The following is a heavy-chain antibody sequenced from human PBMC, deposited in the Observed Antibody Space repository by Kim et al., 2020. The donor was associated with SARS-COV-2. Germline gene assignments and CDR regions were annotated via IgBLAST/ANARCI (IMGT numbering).Heavy chain of an antibody. CDR2: IKSKTDGGTT. J-gene: IGHJ6*04. Sequence: GGSLRLSCAASGFTFSNAWMSWVRQAPGKGLEWVGRIKSKTDGGTTDYAAPVKGRFTISRDDSKNTLYLQMNSLKTEDTAVYYCTSGAVVVPAASGYYYDYGMDVWGEGTTVTVSS. CDR1: GFTFSNAW. D-gene: IGHD2-2*01. V-gene: IGHV3-15*01. CDR3: TSGAVVVPAASGYYYDYGMDV.